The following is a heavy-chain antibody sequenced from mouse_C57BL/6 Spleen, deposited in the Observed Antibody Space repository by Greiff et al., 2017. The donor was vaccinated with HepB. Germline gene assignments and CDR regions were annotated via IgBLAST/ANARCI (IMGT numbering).Heavy chain of an antibody. CDR3: ASSYYSWFAY. CDR1: GYTFTSYW. V-gene: IGHV1-52*01. Sequence: QVQLQQPGAELVRPGSSVKLSCKASGYTFTSYWMPWVKQRPRQGLEWIGNIDPSDSDTHYNQKFKDKATLTVDKSSSTAYMQLSSLTSEDSAVYYCASSYYSWFAYWGQGTLVTVSA. D-gene: IGHD2-12*01. J-gene: IGHJ3*01. CDR2: IDPSDSDT.